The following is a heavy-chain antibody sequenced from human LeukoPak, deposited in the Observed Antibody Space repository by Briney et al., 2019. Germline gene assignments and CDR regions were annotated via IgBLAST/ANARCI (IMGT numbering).Heavy chain of an antibody. CDR2: IIPIFGTA. Sequence: ASVKVSCKASGGTFSSYAISWVRQAPGQGLEWMGGIIPIFGTANYAQKFQGRVTITADESTSTAYMELSSLRSEDTAVYYCARGSPLAVAENWFDPWGQGTLVTVSS. CDR1: GGTFSSYA. J-gene: IGHJ5*02. D-gene: IGHD6-19*01. CDR3: ARGSPLAVAENWFDP. V-gene: IGHV1-69*13.